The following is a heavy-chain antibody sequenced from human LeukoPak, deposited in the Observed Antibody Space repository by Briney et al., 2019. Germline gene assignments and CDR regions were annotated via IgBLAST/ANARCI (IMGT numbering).Heavy chain of an antibody. Sequence: SETLSLTCTVSGGSFSSYYWSWIRQPAGEGLEWIGRIFASGSTNYNPSLKSRVSISMHQSMNQFSLKLSSVTAADTAVYYCARSYGGNPMYFFDSSGQGTLVTVSS. V-gene: IGHV4-4*07. D-gene: IGHD4-23*01. CDR1: GGSFSSYY. CDR2: IFASGST. CDR3: ARSYGGNPMYFFDS. J-gene: IGHJ4*02.